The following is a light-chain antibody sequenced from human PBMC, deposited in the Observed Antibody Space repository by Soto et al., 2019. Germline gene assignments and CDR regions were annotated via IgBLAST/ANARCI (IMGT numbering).Light chain of an antibody. V-gene: IGLV4-69*01. CDR2: LNSDGSH. J-gene: IGLJ3*02. CDR1: SGHSSYA. Sequence: QPVLTQSPSASASLGASVKLTCTLSSGHSSYAIAWHQQQPEKGPRYLMKLNSDGSHSKGDGIPDRFSGPSSGAERYLTISSLQSEDEADYYCQTWGTGIHGVFGGGTKLTVL. CDR3: QTWGTGIHGV.